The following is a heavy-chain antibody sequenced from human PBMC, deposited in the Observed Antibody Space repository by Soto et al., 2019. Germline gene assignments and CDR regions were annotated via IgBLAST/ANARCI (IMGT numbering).Heavy chain of an antibody. D-gene: IGHD1-26*01. CDR2: ISGSGGST. CDR3: ATGREPIVGAPRGFDY. Sequence: GSLRLSCAASGFTFSIYAMSWVRQAPGKGLEWVSAISGSGGSTYYADSVKGRFTISRDNSKNTLYLQMNSLRAEDTAVYYCATGREPIVGAPRGFDYWGQGTLVTVSS. V-gene: IGHV3-23*01. CDR1: GFTFSIYA. J-gene: IGHJ4*02.